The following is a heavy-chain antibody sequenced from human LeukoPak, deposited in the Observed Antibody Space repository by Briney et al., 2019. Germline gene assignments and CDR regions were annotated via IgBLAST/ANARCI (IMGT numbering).Heavy chain of an antibody. V-gene: IGHV3-23*01. Sequence: GGSLRLSCAASGFSFGSFAMSWVRQAPGKGLEWVSGIIGSGGTTFYADSVKGRFTISRDNSKNTLYLQMNSLRAEDTAVYYCASSREDCSSTSCYFDYWGQGTLVTVSS. CDR3: ASSREDCSSTSCYFDY. CDR1: GFSFGSFA. J-gene: IGHJ4*02. D-gene: IGHD2-2*01. CDR2: IIGSGGTT.